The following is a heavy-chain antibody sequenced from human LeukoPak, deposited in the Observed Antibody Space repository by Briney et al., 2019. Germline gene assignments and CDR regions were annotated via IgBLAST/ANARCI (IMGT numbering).Heavy chain of an antibody. V-gene: IGHV1-2*02. D-gene: IGHD3-10*01. CDR2: INPNSGGT. CDR1: GYTFTGYY. CDR3: ARGPFGTMVRGVPYYFDY. J-gene: IGHJ4*02. Sequence: GASVKVCCMASGYTFTGYYMHWVRQAPGQGLEWMGWINPNSGGTNYAQKFQGRVTMTRDTSISTAYMELSRLRSDDTAVYYCARGPFGTMVRGVPYYFDYWGQGTLVTVSS.